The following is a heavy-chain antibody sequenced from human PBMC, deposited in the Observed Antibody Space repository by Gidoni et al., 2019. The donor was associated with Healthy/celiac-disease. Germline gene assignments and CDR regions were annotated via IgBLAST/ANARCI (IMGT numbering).Heavy chain of an antibody. D-gene: IGHD6-19*01. CDR1: GFNFRSYD. V-gene: IGHV3-23*04. J-gene: IGHJ4*02. CDR3: AKDWQWLVGYYFDY. Sequence: EVKLVESGGGSVQPGGSLRLSCAASGFNFRSYDMSWVRQPPGKGLEWVSAMSGSGGSTYYADSVKGRFTISRDNSKNTLYLQMNSLRAEDTAVYFCAKDWQWLVGYYFDYWGQGTLVTVSS. CDR2: MSGSGGST.